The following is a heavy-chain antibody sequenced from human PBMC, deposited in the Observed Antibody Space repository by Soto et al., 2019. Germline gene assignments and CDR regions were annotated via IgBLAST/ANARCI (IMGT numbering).Heavy chain of an antibody. J-gene: IGHJ4*02. CDR2: ISHSGST. D-gene: IGHD2-15*01. V-gene: IGHV4-30-4*01. CDR3: ATMGTPATGLYFFDY. CDR1: GVSLSRGHYY. Sequence: SENLFLTCTVSGVSLSRGHYYSGWVRQPPGKGLEWIGFISHSGSTYYSTSLKSRVTISVDTSKSQFSLNLSFVTAADTAVYYCATMGTPATGLYFFDYWGQGSLVTVSS.